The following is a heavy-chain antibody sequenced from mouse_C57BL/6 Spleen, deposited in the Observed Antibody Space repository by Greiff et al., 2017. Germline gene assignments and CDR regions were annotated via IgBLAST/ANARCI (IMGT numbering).Heavy chain of an antibody. Sequence: QVQLQQPGTELVKPGASVKLSCKASGYTFTSYWMHWVKQRPGQGLEWIGNINPSNGGTNYNQKFKSKATLTVDKSSSTAYMQLSSLTSEDSAVYYCARGTTVVEGDYAMGYWGQGTSVTVSS. CDR1: GYTFTSYW. CDR3: ARGTTVVEGDYAMGY. J-gene: IGHJ4*01. CDR2: INPSNGGT. D-gene: IGHD1-1*01. V-gene: IGHV1-53*01.